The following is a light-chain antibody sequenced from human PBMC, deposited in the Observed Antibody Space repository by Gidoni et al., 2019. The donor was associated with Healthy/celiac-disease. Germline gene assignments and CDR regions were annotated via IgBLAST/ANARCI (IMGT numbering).Light chain of an antibody. CDR2: GAS. CDR3: QQYGSSSYT. CDR1: QSVSSSY. J-gene: IGKJ2*01. V-gene: IGKV3-20*01. Sequence: EIVLTQSPGTLSLSPGERATLSCRASQSVSSSYLAWYQQKPGQAPRLLLYGASSRATGIPDRFSGSGCGTDFTLTISRLEPEDFAVYYCQQYGSSSYTFGQGTKLEIK.